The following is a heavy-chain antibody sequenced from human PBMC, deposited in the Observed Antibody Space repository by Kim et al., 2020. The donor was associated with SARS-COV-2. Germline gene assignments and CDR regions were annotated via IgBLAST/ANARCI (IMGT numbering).Heavy chain of an antibody. Sequence: SETLSLTCTVSGGSISSSSYYWGWIRQPPGKGLEWIGSIYYSGSTYYNPSLKSRVTISVDTSKNQFSLKLSSVTAADTAVYYCARHSYYYDSKPPPPTPGFDYWGQGTLVTVSS. CDR2: IYYSGST. CDR3: ARHSYYYDSKPPPPTPGFDY. V-gene: IGHV4-39*01. J-gene: IGHJ4*02. CDR1: GGSISSSSYY. D-gene: IGHD3-22*01.